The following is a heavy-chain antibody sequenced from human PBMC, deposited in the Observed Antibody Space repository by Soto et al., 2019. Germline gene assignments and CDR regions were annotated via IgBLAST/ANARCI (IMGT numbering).Heavy chain of an antibody. D-gene: IGHD3-16*02. CDR2: ISSSSSYI. V-gene: IGHV3-21*01. CDR3: ARDSTYDYVWGSYRYPWFDP. CDR1: GFTFSSYS. Sequence: EVQLVESGGGLVKPGGSLRLSCAASGFTFSSYSMNWVRQAPGKGLEWVSSISSSSSYIYYADSVKGRFTISRDNAKNSLYLQMNSLRAEDTAVYYCARDSTYDYVWGSYRYPWFDPWGQGTLVTVSS. J-gene: IGHJ5*02.